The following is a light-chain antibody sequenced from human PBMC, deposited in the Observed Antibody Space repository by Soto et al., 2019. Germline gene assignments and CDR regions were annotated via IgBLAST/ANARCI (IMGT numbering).Light chain of an antibody. CDR3: QQRSNWPPT. CDR1: QSVSSY. CDR2: DAS. V-gene: IGKV3-11*01. J-gene: IGKJ5*01. Sequence: EIVLTQSPATLSLSPGERATLSCRASQSVSSYLDWYQQKPGQAPRLLIYDASNMATGIPARFSGSGSGTDFALTISILEPEDFAVYYCQQRSNWPPTFGQGTRLEIK.